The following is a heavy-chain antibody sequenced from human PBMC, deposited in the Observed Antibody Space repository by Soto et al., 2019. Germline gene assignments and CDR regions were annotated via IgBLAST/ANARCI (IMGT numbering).Heavy chain of an antibody. Sequence: PSETLSLTCTVSVGSISGDHWNWIREPPGKGLEWIAYVSSSGSTKYNPSLKSRVTISIDTTKNQFSLRLSSVTAADTDVYYCASGFYDSRGYSEAFDIWGQGTKVTVSS. CDR3: ASGFYDSRGYSEAFDI. D-gene: IGHD3-22*01. J-gene: IGHJ3*02. CDR2: VSSSGST. V-gene: IGHV4-59*01. CDR1: VGSISGDH.